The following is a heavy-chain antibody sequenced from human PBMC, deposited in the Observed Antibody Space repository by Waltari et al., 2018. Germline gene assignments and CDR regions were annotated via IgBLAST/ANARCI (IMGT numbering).Heavy chain of an antibody. CDR2: TRNKANSYTT. D-gene: IGHD3-22*01. J-gene: IGHJ4*02. CDR3: ARRCSSGYLGCD. CDR1: GFTFSDHY. Sequence: EVQLVESGGGLVQPGGSLRLSGAASGFTFSDHYMDWVRQAPGKGLEWVGRTRNKANSYTTEYAASVKGRFTISRDDSKNSLYLQMNSLKTEDTAVYYCARRCSSGYLGCDWGQGTLVTVSS. V-gene: IGHV3-72*01.